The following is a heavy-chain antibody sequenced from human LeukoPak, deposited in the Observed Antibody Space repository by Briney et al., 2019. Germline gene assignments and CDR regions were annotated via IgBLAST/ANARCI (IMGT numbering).Heavy chain of an antibody. CDR2: IVPILGTA. CDR1: GGSFCRYA. D-gene: IGHD5-18*01. Sequence: SVKVSCKAPGGSFCRYAVSWVRQAPGQGLEWMGGIVPILGTANYAQKFQGRVTITADDSTGTAYMELTSLRSADTAVYYCARSQGYSYGSSYWGQGTLVTVSS. V-gene: IGHV1-69*13. CDR3: ARSQGYSYGSSY. J-gene: IGHJ4*02.